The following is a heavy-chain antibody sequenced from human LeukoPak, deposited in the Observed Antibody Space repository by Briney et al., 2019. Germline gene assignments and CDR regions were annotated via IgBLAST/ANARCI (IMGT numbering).Heavy chain of an antibody. Sequence: PGGSLRLSCAASGFTVSSNYMSWVRQAPGKGLEWVSVIYSGGSTYYADSVEGRLTISRDNSKNTLYLQMNSLRAEDTAVYYCASSAAAGTYYFDYWGQGTLVTVSS. CDR3: ASSAAAGTYYFDY. V-gene: IGHV3-66*02. CDR1: GFTVSSNY. D-gene: IGHD6-13*01. CDR2: IYSGGST. J-gene: IGHJ4*02.